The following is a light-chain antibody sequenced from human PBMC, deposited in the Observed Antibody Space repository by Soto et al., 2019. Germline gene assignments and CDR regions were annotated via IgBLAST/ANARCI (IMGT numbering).Light chain of an antibody. CDR1: QSVSSSY. CDR2: GAS. V-gene: IGKV3-20*01. CDR3: QLYGSSPPWT. Sequence: EIVLTQSPGTLSLSPGERATLSCRASQSVSSSYLAWYQQKPGQAPRLLIYGASSRATGIPDRFSGSGSGTDFTLTTSRLEPEDFAVYYRQLYGSSPPWTFGQGTKVEIK. J-gene: IGKJ1*01.